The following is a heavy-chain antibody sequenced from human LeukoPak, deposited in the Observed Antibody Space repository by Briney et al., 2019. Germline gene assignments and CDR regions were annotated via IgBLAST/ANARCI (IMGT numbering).Heavy chain of an antibody. V-gene: IGHV1-69*01. J-gene: IGHJ3*02. D-gene: IGHD3-10*01. CDR3: AVYGSGSYSHAFDI. Sequence: SVKVSCKASGGTFSSYAISWVRQAPGQGLEWMGGIIPIFGTANYAQKFQGRVTITADESTGTAYMELSSLRSEDTAVYYCAVYGSGSYSHAFDIWGQGTMVTVSS. CDR1: GGTFSSYA. CDR2: IIPIFGTA.